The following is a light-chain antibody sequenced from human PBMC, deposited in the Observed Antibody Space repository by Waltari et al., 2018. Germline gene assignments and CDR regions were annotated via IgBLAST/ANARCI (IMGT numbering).Light chain of an antibody. CDR3: QKYVNLPAT. Sequence: SCRDSQSVGRSLAWYQKKPGQAPRLLIYDASSRATAIPDRFSGSGSGTDFSLTISRLEPEDFAVYYCQKYVNLPATFGQGTTVEIK. CDR2: DAS. CDR1: QSVGRS. V-gene: IGKV3-20*01. J-gene: IGKJ1*01.